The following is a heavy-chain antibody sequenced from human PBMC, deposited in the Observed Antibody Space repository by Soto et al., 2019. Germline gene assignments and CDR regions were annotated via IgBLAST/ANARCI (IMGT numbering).Heavy chain of an antibody. CDR3: ARSGDIVVVPVAMRFYYFDY. V-gene: IGHV1-46*03. J-gene: IGHJ4*02. Sequence: VASVKVSCKASGYTFTSYYMHWVRQAPGQGLEWMGIINPSGGSTSYAQKFQGRVTMTRDTSTSTVYMELSSLRSEDTAVYYCARSGDIVVVPVAMRFYYFDYWGPGPLLTVSS. CDR1: GYTFTSYY. CDR2: INPSGGST. D-gene: IGHD2-2*01.